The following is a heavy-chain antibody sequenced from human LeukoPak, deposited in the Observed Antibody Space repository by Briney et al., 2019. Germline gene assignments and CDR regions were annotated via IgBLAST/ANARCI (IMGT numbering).Heavy chain of an antibody. CDR3: ARDAYTTTSNWLDP. D-gene: IGHD4-17*01. CDR2: ITGDGSDI. V-gene: IGHV3-74*01. CDR1: GFTLNKYW. Sequence: GGSPRLSCEASGFTLNKYWMHWVRQAPGKGLVWVSRITGDGSDIAYADSVKGRFTVSRDDAKNILFLQMTSLRVEDTAIYYCARDAYTTTSNWLDPWGQGTLVTVSS. J-gene: IGHJ5*02.